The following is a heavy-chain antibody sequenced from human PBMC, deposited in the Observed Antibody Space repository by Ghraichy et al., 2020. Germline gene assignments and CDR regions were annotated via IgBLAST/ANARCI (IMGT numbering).Heavy chain of an antibody. Sequence: SETLSLTCTVSGGSISNYYWSWIRQPPGKGLEWIGYIHYSGNTNYNPSLKGRVTISVDTSKNQFSLKLSSVTAADTAVYYCARVWFWSGYYYAFDIWGQGTMVTVSS. D-gene: IGHD3-3*01. J-gene: IGHJ3*02. CDR1: GGSISNYY. CDR2: IHYSGNT. V-gene: IGHV4-59*01. CDR3: ARVWFWSGYYYAFDI.